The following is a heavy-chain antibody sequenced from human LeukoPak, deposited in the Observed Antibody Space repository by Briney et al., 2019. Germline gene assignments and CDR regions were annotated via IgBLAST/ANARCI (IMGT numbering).Heavy chain of an antibody. Sequence: GGSLRLSCAASGFTFSSYSMNWVRQAPGKGLEWVSVIYSGGDTFYADSVKGRFTISRDNSKNTLYLQMNNLRAEDTAVYYCATDSTTVPGRDYWGQGALVTVSS. D-gene: IGHD6-19*01. V-gene: IGHV3-66*01. CDR2: IYSGGDT. CDR1: GFTFSSYS. CDR3: ATDSTTVPGRDY. J-gene: IGHJ4*02.